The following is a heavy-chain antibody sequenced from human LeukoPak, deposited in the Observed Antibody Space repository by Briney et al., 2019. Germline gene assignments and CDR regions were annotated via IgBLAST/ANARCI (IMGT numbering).Heavy chain of an antibody. Sequence: PGGSLRLSCAASGFTFSSYAMSWVRQAPGKGLEWVSAVSGSGGSTYYADSVKGRFTISRDDSKNTLYLQMNSLRAEDTAVYYCARVGNQKWPPDYYYYYGMDVWGQGTTVTVSS. CDR1: GFTFSSYA. CDR3: ARVGNQKWPPDYYYYYGMDV. J-gene: IGHJ6*02. V-gene: IGHV3-23*01. D-gene: IGHD5-12*01. CDR2: VSGSGGST.